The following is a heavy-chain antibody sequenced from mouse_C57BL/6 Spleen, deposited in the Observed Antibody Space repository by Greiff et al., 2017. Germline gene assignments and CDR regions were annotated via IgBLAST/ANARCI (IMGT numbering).Heavy chain of an antibody. J-gene: IGHJ2*01. CDR1: GYTFTSYW. CDR2: IDPSDSYT. D-gene: IGHD2-2*01. Sequence: VQLQQPGAELVRPGTSVKLSCKASGYTFTSYWMHWVKQRPGQGLEWIGVIDPSDSYTNYNQKFKGKATLTVDTSSSTAYMQLSSLTSKDSAVYYCARWLYQYCFDYWGQGTTLTVSS. CDR3: ARWLYQYCFDY. V-gene: IGHV1-59*01.